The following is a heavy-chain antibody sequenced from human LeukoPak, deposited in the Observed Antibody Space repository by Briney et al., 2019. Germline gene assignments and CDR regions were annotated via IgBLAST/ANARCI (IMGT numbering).Heavy chain of an antibody. CDR3: STRPSASWNF. V-gene: IGHV4-39*05. J-gene: IGHJ4*02. CDR2: IYYGGSGSGST. D-gene: IGHD2-2*01. Sequence: PSETPSLTCSVSGDSTTSPTSFWGWIRQPPGKGLEWIGSIYYGGSGSGSTYYSPSLKSRVTISGDTSKNQFSLKVNSVTATDTAVYCASTRPSASWNFWGQGTLVTVSS. CDR1: GDSTTSPTSF.